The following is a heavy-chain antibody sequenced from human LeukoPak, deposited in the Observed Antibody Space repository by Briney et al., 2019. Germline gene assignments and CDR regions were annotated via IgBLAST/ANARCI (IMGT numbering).Heavy chain of an antibody. CDR2: ISSRGSTI. Sequence: GGSLRRSCAASRFTFSDYYMSWIRQAPGKGLEWVSYISSRGSTIYYADSVKGRFTISRDNAKNSLYLQMNSLRAEDTAVYYCARESDGDYVDYWGQGTLVTVPS. J-gene: IGHJ4*02. CDR3: ARESDGDYVDY. CDR1: RFTFSDYY. V-gene: IGHV3-11*04. D-gene: IGHD4-17*01.